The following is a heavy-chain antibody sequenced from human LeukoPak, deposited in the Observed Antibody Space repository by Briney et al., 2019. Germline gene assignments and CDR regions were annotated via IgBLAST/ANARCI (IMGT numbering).Heavy chain of an antibody. Sequence: ASVKVSCKASGGTFSSYAISWVRQAPGQGLEWMGGIIPIFGTANYAQKFQGRVTITADESTSTAYMELSSLRSEDTAVYYCASLSAMTTAPPDVWGHGTMVTVSS. CDR2: IIPIFGTA. D-gene: IGHD4-11*01. V-gene: IGHV1-69*13. CDR1: GGTFSSYA. J-gene: IGHJ6*02. CDR3: ASLSAMTTAPPDV.